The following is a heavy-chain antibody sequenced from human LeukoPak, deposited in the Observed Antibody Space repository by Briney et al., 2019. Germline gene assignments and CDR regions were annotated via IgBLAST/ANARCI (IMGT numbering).Heavy chain of an antibody. J-gene: IGHJ6*02. D-gene: IGHD4-23*01. CDR2: IYHSGST. V-gene: IGHV4-30-2*01. CDR1: GGSISSGGYS. Sequence: SETLSLTCAVSGGSISSGGYSWGWVRQPPGKGLDWIGYIYHSGSTYHNPSLKSRVTISVDRSKNQFPLKLRSVTAADTAVYYCARQGGGNRNGMDVWGQRTTVTVSS. CDR3: ARQGGGNRNGMDV.